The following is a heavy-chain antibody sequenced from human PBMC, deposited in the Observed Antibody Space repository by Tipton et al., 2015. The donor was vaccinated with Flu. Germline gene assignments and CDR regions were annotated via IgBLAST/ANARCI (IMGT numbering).Heavy chain of an antibody. D-gene: IGHD3-22*01. V-gene: IGHV4-39*01. Sequence: TLSLTCTVSGGSISSSSYYWGWIRQPPGKGLEWIGSIYYSGSNYYNPSLKSRVTISVDTSKNQFTLKLSSVTAADTAVYYCARGRGYYYDFDYWGQGTLVTVSA. CDR3: ARGRGYYYDFDY. CDR2: IYYSGSN. CDR1: GGSISSSSYY. J-gene: IGHJ4*02.